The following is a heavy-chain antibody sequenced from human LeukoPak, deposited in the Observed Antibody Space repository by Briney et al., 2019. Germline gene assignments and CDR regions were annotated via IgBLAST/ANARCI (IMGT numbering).Heavy chain of an antibody. J-gene: IGHJ4*02. CDR3: VRGTGY. CDR2: ISYDGSNK. Sequence: GGSLRLSCAASGFTFSSYGMHWVRQAPGKGLEWVAVISYDGSNKYYADSVKGRFTISRDNSKNTLYLQMSSLRADDTAVYYCVRGTGYWGQGTLVTVSS. V-gene: IGHV3-30*03. CDR1: GFTFSSYG.